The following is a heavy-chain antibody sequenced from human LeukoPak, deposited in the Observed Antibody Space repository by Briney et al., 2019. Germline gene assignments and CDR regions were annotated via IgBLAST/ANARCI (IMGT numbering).Heavy chain of an antibody. J-gene: IGHJ5*02. CDR3: ATWTFSRFGETYNWFDP. V-gene: IGHV1-24*01. CDR2: FDPEDGET. Sequence: ASVKASCKVSGYTLTELSMHWVRQAPGKGLEWMGGFDPEDGETIYAQKFQGRVTMTEDTSTDTAYMELSSLRSEDTAVYYCATWTFSRFGETYNWFDPWGQGTLVTVSS. CDR1: GYTLTELS. D-gene: IGHD3-10*01.